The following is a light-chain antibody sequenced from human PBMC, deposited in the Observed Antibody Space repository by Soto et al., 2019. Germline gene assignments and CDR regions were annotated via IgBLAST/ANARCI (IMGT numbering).Light chain of an antibody. CDR3: QQYNSWPLT. V-gene: IGKV3D-15*01. Sequence: EIVMTQSPATLSVSPGERATLSCRASQSVRSNLAWYQQMPGQPPRLLIYSASTRATSIPATFSGSGSGTEFALTVSSLQSEDFAVYYCQQYNSWPLTFGGGTKVEIK. CDR1: QSVRSN. J-gene: IGKJ4*01. CDR2: SAS.